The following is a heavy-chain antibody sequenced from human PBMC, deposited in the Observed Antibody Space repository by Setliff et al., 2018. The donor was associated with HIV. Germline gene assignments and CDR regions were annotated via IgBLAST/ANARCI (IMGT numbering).Heavy chain of an antibody. Sequence: SETLSLICSVSGGSIRSNNYYWAWVRQPPGNGLEWIGSINHSGSTNYNPSLKSRVTISVDTSKNQFSLQLNSVTAAYPAVYYCARTRGYTYGYIDSWAQGTLVTVSS. V-gene: IGHV4-39*01. J-gene: IGHJ4*02. CDR2: INHSGST. CDR3: ARTRGYTYGYIDS. CDR1: GGSIRSNNYY. D-gene: IGHD5-18*01.